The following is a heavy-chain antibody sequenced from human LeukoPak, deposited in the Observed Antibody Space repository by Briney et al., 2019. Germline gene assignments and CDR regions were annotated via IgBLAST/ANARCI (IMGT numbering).Heavy chain of an antibody. V-gene: IGHV4-39*01. CDR3: ARQIGRFLEWSKYYFDY. CDR1: GDSISSTTYN. Sequence: PSETLSLTCTVSGDSISSTTYNWGWIRQPPGKGLEWIGSIYYTGITYYNPSLKSRVTISVDASKNQFSLNLSSVTAADTAVYYCARQIGRFLEWSKYYFDYWGQGTLVTVSS. J-gene: IGHJ4*02. CDR2: IYYTGIT. D-gene: IGHD3-3*01.